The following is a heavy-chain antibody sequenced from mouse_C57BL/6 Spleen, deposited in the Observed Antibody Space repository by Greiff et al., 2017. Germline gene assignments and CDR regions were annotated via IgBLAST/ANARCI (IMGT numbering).Heavy chain of an antibody. CDR3: AREWLLRAWFAY. CDR1: GYTFTSYW. D-gene: IGHD2-3*01. CDR2: INPSNGGT. J-gene: IGHJ3*01. Sequence: VQLQQPGTELVKPGASVKLSCKASGYTFTSYWMHWVKQRPGQGLEWIGNINPSNGGTNYNEKFKSKATLTVDKSSSTAYMQLSSLTSEDAAVYYCAREWLLRAWFAYWGQGTLVTVSA. V-gene: IGHV1-53*01.